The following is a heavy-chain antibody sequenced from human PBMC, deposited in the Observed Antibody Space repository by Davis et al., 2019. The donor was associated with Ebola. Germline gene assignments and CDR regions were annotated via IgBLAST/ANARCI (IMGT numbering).Heavy chain of an antibody. CDR3: SRSPTQRGSSPPGY. Sequence: GGSLRLSCTASGFTFGDYSMSWVRPAPGEGLEWVGFIRSKAYGGTTEYAASVKGRFTISRDDSKSIAYLQMNSLKTEDTAVYYCSRSPTQRGSSPPGYWGQGTLVTVSS. CDR1: GFTFGDYS. J-gene: IGHJ4*02. V-gene: IGHV3-49*04. CDR2: IRSKAYGGTT. D-gene: IGHD6-6*01.